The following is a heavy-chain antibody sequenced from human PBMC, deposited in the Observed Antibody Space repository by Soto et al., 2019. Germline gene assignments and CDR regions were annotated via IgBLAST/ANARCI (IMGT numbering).Heavy chain of an antibody. CDR2: ISAYNGNT. J-gene: IGHJ5*02. Sequence: GASVKASCKASGYTFTSYGISWVRQAPGQGLEWMGWISAYNGNTNYAQKLQGRVTITTDTSTSTAYMELSSLRSEDTAVYYCAREEIQDIVVVVAATPGLEKGFDPWGQATLVTVSS. CDR1: GYTFTSYG. CDR3: AREEIQDIVVVVAATPGLEKGFDP. D-gene: IGHD2-15*01. V-gene: IGHV1-18*01.